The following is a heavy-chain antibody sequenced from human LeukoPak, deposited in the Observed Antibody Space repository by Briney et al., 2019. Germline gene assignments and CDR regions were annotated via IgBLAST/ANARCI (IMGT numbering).Heavy chain of an antibody. D-gene: IGHD6-6*01. CDR3: ARGASAARLPQFDY. Sequence: ASVKVSCKASGYTFTGYYIHWVRQAPGQGVEWMGWINPNSGGTNYAQKFQGRVTMNRDTSINTAYMELSRLRSDDTAVYYCARGASAARLPQFDYWGQGTLVTVSS. V-gene: IGHV1-2*02. CDR1: GYTFTGYY. CDR2: INPNSGGT. J-gene: IGHJ4*02.